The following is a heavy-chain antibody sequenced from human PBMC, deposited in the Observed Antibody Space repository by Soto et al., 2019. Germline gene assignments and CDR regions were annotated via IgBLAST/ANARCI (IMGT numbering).Heavy chain of an antibody. V-gene: IGHV3-15*07. Sequence: LRLSCAASGFTFSNAWMNWVRQAPGKGLEWVGRIKSKTDGGTTDYAAPVKGRFTISRDDSKNTLYLQMNSLKTEDTAVYYCKGGVGVDYYYYGMDVWGQGTTVTVSS. CDR3: KGGVGVDYYYYGMDV. CDR1: GFTFSNAW. J-gene: IGHJ6*02. CDR2: IKSKTDGGTT. D-gene: IGHD1-26*01.